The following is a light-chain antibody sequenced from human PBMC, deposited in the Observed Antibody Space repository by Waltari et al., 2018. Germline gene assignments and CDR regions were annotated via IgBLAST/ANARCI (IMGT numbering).Light chain of an antibody. J-gene: IGLJ2*01. V-gene: IGLV2-14*03. CDR3: SSHTTSSTLV. CDR1: SSDVGRYNF. Sequence: QSALTQPASVSVSPGQSITISCTGSSSDVGRYNFVSWYQQHPGKAPKLMIFDVTDRPAGFSDRFSGSKSGNTASLTISGLQPEDEADYYCSSHTTSSTLVFGGGTRVTVL. CDR2: DVT.